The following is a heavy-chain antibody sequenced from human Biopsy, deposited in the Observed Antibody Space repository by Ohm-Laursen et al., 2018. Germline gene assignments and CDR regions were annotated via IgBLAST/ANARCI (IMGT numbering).Heavy chain of an antibody. J-gene: IGHJ4*02. V-gene: IGHV4-61*01. CDR3: ARGMRTTGWPYFDY. D-gene: IGHD2/OR15-2a*01. CDR1: GYSIIPSGPEN. Sequence: GTLSLTCTLSGYSIIPSGPENWSWIRQPPGQGLQYIVFIYSGGNTNYNPSLRSRVTMSVDTSKNQFSLRLNSVTAADTAVYYCARGMRTTGWPYFDYWGQGILVTVSS. CDR2: IYSGGNT.